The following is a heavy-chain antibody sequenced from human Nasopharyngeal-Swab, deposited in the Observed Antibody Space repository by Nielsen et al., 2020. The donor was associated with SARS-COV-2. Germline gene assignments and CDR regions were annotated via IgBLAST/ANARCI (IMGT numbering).Heavy chain of an antibody. CDR3: ASADIVVVPAASSRHYYYYGMDV. J-gene: IGHJ6*02. D-gene: IGHD2-2*01. Sequence: ASVKVSCKASGYTFTGYYMHWVRQAPGQGLEWMGRINPNSGGTNYAQKLQGRVTMTTDTSTSTAYMELRSLRSDDTAVYYCASADIVVVPAASSRHYYYYGMDVWGQGTTVTVSS. CDR2: INPNSGGT. CDR1: GYTFTGYY. V-gene: IGHV1-2*06.